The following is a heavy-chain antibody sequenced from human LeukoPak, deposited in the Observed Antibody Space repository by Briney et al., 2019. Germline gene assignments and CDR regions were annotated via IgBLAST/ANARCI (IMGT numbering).Heavy chain of an antibody. CDR3: ARFATMIVVVIPNAFDI. V-gene: IGHV4-31*03. CDR1: GGSISSGGYY. CDR2: IYYSGST. D-gene: IGHD3-22*01. J-gene: IGHJ3*02. Sequence: PSETLCLTCTISGGSISSGGYYWSWIRQHPGKGVEWIGNIYYSGSTYYNPSLKSRVTISVDTSKNQFSLQQSPVTAADTAVYYCARFATMIVVVIPNAFDIWGQGTMVTVSS.